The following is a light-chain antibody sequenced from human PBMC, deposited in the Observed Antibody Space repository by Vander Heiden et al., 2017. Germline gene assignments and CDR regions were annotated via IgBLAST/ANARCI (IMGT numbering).Light chain of an antibody. V-gene: IGLV1-44*01. CDR3: AAWDDSLNGRV. CDR2: SNN. J-gene: IGLJ3*02. Sequence: QSVLTQPPSASGTPGQWVTIACSGSSSNNGSNTVNWYQQLPGTAPKPLIYSNNQRPSGVPVRFSGSKSGTSASLAISGLQSEDEADYYCAAWDDSLNGRVFGGGTKLTVL. CDR1: SSNNGSNT.